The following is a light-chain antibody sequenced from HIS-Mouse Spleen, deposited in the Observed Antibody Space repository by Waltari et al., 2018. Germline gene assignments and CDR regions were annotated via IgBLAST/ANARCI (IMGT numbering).Light chain of an antibody. CDR2: HDS. J-gene: IGLJ2*01. CDR1: ALTKKN. Sequence: SYELTQPPSVSVSPGQTARTTCSGDALTKKNSYWYQQKSGQAPGLVSYHDSKRPPGVPERFSGSSSGTMATLTISGAQVEDEADYYCYSTDSSGNHRVFGGGTKLTVL. CDR3: YSTDSSGNHRV. V-gene: IGLV3-10*01.